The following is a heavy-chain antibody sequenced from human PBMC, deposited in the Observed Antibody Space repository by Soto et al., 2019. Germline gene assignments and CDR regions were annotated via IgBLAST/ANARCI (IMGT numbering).Heavy chain of an antibody. J-gene: IGHJ4*02. CDR2: ISGSGGST. CDR3: AKDTYYFDSSGYRGNFDY. CDR1: GFTFSSYA. Sequence: SLRLSCAGSGFTFSSYAMSWFRQAPGNGLEWVSAISGSGGSTYYADSVKGRFTISRDNSKNTLYLQMNSLRAEDTAVYYCAKDTYYFDSSGYRGNFDYWGQGTLVTVSS. V-gene: IGHV3-23*01. D-gene: IGHD3-22*01.